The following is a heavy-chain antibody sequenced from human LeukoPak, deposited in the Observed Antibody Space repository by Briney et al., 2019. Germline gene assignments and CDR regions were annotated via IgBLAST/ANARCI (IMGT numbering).Heavy chain of an antibody. CDR2: IYYTGAT. CDR1: GGSISSYY. CDR3: ARAPFVEYNTAFFV. J-gene: IGHJ4*02. Sequence: SETLSLTCTVSGGSISSYYWSWIRQPPGKGLEWIGYIYYTGATNYNPSLKSRVTISVATSKNQFSLRLSSVTAADTAVYYCARAPFVEYNTAFFVWGQGTLVTVSS. V-gene: IGHV4-59*01. D-gene: IGHD6-6*01.